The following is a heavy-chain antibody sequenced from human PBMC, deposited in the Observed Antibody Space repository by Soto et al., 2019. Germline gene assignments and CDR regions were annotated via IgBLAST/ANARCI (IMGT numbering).Heavy chain of an antibody. CDR3: ARFSGSYTRGLDY. D-gene: IGHD1-26*01. CDR2: SRNKANSYST. V-gene: IGHV3-72*01. Sequence: EVQLVESGGGLVQPGGSLRLSCAASGFTFSDHYMDWVRQAPGKGLDGVGRSRNKANSYSTEYAASVKGRFTISRDESKNSLYLQMNSLKTEDTAVYYCARFSGSYTRGLDYWGQGTLVTVSS. J-gene: IGHJ4*02. CDR1: GFTFSDHY.